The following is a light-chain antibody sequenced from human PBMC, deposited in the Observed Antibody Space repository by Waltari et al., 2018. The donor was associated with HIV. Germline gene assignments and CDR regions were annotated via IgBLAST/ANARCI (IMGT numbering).Light chain of an antibody. CDR1: NIGRKV. V-gene: IGLV3-9*01. CDR2: RDT. J-gene: IGLJ2*01. Sequence: SYDLTQPLSVSVARGQTATISCGWDNIGRKVVHWYQQKPGQAPLLVIYRDTHRPSGIPDRFAGSNSGNTATLTISRAQPGDEADFYCQVWDSSTAFFGGGTKLTVL. CDR3: QVWDSSTAF.